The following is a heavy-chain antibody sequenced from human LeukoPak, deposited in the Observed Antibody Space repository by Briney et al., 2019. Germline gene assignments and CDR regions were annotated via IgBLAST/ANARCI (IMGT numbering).Heavy chain of an antibody. CDR1: GYTFTGYY. Sequence: ASVKVSCKASGYTFTGYYMHWVRQAPGQGLEWMGWINPNSGGTNYAQKFQGWVTMTRDTSISTAYMELSRLRSDDTAVYYCARETHSSSRDFVYWGQGTLVTVSS. D-gene: IGHD6-6*01. J-gene: IGHJ4*02. CDR3: ARETHSSSRDFVY. V-gene: IGHV1-2*04. CDR2: INPNSGGT.